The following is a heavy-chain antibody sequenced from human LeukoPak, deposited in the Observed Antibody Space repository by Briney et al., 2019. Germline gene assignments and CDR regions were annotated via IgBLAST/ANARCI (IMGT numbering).Heavy chain of an antibody. Sequence: GGSLRLSCEGSAFIFSGHWMNWVRQTPGKGLEWVASIKEDGSERQYVDSVKGRFSISRDNTKGSLFLQLNSLRAEDTAVYYCANPYCNAGSCPFDYWGQGTLVTVSS. D-gene: IGHD2-15*01. CDR3: ANPYCNAGSCPFDY. V-gene: IGHV3-7*03. CDR2: IKEDGSER. J-gene: IGHJ4*02. CDR1: AFIFSGHW.